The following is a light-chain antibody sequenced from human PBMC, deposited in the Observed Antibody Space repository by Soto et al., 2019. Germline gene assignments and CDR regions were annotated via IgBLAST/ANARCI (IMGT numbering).Light chain of an antibody. V-gene: IGKV1-5*03. CDR3: QPYGGYSWT. J-gene: IGKJ1*01. CDR2: GVS. Sequence: DIQMTQSPSTLSASVGDRVTIICRASQTISHWLAWYQQKPGKAPNLLIYGVSNLASGVPSTFSGTGSGTEFTLTISSLLPDDFANYYCQPYGGYSWTFGHGTKVEIK. CDR1: QTISHW.